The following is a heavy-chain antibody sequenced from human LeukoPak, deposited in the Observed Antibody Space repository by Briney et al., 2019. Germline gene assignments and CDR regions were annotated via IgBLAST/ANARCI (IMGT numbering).Heavy chain of an antibody. CDR2: IRFSNDNT. V-gene: IGHV3-23*01. D-gene: IGHD3-10*01. J-gene: IGHJ5*02. CDR3: AKGGITPS. Sequence: GGSLRLSCIASGFIFSSDALNRVRQAPGKGLEWVSAIRFSNDNTHYTDSVKGRFTISRDNSKNTLYLQMNSLRAEDTAVYYCAKGGITPSWGQGTLLTVSS. CDR1: GFIFSSDA.